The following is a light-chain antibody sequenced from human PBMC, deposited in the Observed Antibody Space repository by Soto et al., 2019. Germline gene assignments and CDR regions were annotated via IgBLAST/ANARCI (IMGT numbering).Light chain of an antibody. V-gene: IGLV2-23*01. CDR3: SSYAGSGTWV. Sequence: QSALTQPASVSGSPGQSITISCTGTNSDIGFYNYVSWYQQHPGEAPKLMIYEGIKRPSGVSIRFSGSKSGNTASLTISGLQAEDEADYYCSSYAGSGTWVFGGGTKLTVL. CDR2: EGI. J-gene: IGLJ3*02. CDR1: NSDIGFYNY.